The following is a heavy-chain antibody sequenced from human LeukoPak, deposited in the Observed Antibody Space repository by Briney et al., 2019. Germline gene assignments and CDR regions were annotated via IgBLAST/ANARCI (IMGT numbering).Heavy chain of an antibody. D-gene: IGHD5-12*01. CDR1: GYSISSDYY. V-gene: IGHV4-38-2*02. J-gene: IGHJ3*02. Sequence: SETLSLTCTVSGYSISSDYYWGWIRQAPGKRLEWIGSIYYSGGTYYNPSLKSRVTFSVDTSKSQVSLNLDSVTAADTAVYYCARHRGVPWILFDIWGQGTMVTVSS. CDR3: ARHRGVPWILFDI. CDR2: IYYSGGT.